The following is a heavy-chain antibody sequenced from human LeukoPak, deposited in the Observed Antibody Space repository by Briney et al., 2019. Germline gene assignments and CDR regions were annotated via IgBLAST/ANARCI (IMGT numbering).Heavy chain of an antibody. CDR3: STDQGGDILTGC. D-gene: IGHD3-9*01. J-gene: IGHJ4*02. V-gene: IGHV3-15*07. CDR2: IKTKSEGGTI. CDR1: GFTFTNAW. Sequence: PGGSLRLSCAASGFTFTNAWMHWVRQAPGKGLEWVGRIKTKSEGGTIDYAAPVRGRFTISRDDSENTLYLQMNSLKTEDTVLYYCSTDQGGDILTGCWGQGTLVTVSS.